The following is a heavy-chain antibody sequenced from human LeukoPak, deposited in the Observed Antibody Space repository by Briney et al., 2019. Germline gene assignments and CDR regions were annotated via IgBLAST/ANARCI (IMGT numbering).Heavy chain of an antibody. V-gene: IGHV1-2*02. Sequence: ASVKVSCKASGYTFTGYYMHWVRQAPGQGLEWMGWINPNSGGTNYAQKFQGRVTMTRDTSTSTAYMELSRLRSDDTAVYYCARAGELLWFGELFYYFDYWGQGTLVTVSS. CDR2: INPNSGGT. D-gene: IGHD3-10*01. CDR3: ARAGELLWFGELFYYFDY. J-gene: IGHJ4*02. CDR1: GYTFTGYY.